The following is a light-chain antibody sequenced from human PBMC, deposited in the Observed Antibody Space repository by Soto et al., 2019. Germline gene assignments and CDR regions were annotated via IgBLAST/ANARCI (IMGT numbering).Light chain of an antibody. Sequence: DIVMTQSPDSLAVSLGERATINCKSSQSVLNSSNNKNCIAWYQQKPGQPPQLFIYWASTRQSRVPDRCSGSGSCTDFTLTISSLQAEDVEVYYCHQYYSTPYTFGQGTKLEIK. CDR3: HQYYSTPYT. CDR1: QSVLNSSNNKNC. V-gene: IGKV4-1*01. CDR2: WAS. J-gene: IGKJ2*01.